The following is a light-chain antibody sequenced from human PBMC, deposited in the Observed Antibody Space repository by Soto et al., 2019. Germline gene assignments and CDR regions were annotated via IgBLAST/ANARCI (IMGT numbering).Light chain of an antibody. Sequence: EIVLTQSPGSLSLAXVERXTXXXXASQSVSSNYLAWYQQKPGQAPRLLMYDASSRATGIPDRFSGSGSGTDFTLTISRLEPEDFAVYYCQQYSSSRTFGQGTKVDIK. J-gene: IGKJ1*01. CDR2: DAS. CDR3: QQYSSSRT. CDR1: QSVSSNY. V-gene: IGKV3-20*01.